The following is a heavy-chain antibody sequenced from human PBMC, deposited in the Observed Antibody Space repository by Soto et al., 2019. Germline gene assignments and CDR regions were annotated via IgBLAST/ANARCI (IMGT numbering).Heavy chain of an antibody. CDR2: ISSSSTI. D-gene: IGHD6-13*01. CDR3: ARDAAAAGTPFDY. CDR1: GFTFSSYS. J-gene: IGHJ4*02. V-gene: IGHV3-48*01. Sequence: GGSLRLSCAASGFTFSSYSMNWVRQAPGKGLEWVSYISSSSTIYYADSVKGRFTISRDNAKNSLYLQMNSLRAEDTAVYYCARDAAAAGTPFDYWGQGTLVTVSS.